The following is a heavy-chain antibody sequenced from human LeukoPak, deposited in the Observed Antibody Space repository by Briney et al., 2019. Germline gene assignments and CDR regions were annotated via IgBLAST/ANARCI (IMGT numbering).Heavy chain of an antibody. CDR2: ISSSSSYI. CDR1: GFTFSSYS. D-gene: IGHD2-15*01. V-gene: IGHV3-21*01. CDR3: ARDRGYCSGGSCPNEGGP. Sequence: GGSLRLSCAASGFTFSSYSMNWVRQAPGKGLEWVSSISSSSSYIYYADSVKGRFTISRDNAKNSLYLQMSSLRAEDTAVYYCARDRGYCSGGSCPNEGGPWGQGTLVTVSS. J-gene: IGHJ5*02.